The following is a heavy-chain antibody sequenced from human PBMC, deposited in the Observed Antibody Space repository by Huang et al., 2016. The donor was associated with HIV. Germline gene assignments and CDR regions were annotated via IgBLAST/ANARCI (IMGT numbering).Heavy chain of an antibody. CDR3: ARERYYYDRSCYYTPVEYFHH. CDR1: GYTFNNYA. CDR2: ISGYNGKT. V-gene: IGHV1-18*01. D-gene: IGHD3-22*01. Sequence: QVQLVQSGAEVKKPGASVKVSCKAYGYTFNNYAIHWGRQAPGQRLEWMGWISGYNGKTNSAQKVQGSVTMTKDTSTSTAYMELRSLISDDTAVYYCARERYYYDRSCYYTPVEYFHHWGQGTLVTVSS. J-gene: IGHJ1*01.